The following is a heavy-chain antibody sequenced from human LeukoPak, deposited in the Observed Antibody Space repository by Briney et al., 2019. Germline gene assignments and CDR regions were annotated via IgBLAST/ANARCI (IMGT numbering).Heavy chain of an antibody. CDR3: ARGSSPLPVSGYYYYYMDV. CDR1: GYTFTSYG. D-gene: IGHD1-14*01. CDR2: MNPNSGNT. V-gene: IGHV1-8*03. Sequence: GASVKVSCKASGYTFTSYGISWVRQAPGQGLEWMGWMNPNSGNTGYAQKFQGRVTITRNTSISTAYMELSSLRSEDTAVYYCARGSSPLPVSGYYYYYMDVWGKGTTVTVSS. J-gene: IGHJ6*03.